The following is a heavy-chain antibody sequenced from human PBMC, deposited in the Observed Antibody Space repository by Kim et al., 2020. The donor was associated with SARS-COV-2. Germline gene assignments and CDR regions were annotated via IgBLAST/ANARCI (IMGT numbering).Heavy chain of an antibody. Sequence: GGSLRLSCAASGFTFSSYGMHWVRQAPGKGLEWVAVISYDGSNKYYADSVKGRFTISRDNSKNTLYLQMNSLRAEDTAVYYCAKDRMGETALVPILWFGELLFDPWGQGTLVTVSS. CDR2: ISYDGSNK. CDR1: GFTFSSYG. D-gene: IGHD3-10*01. CDR3: AKDRMGETALVPILWFGELLFDP. V-gene: IGHV3-30*18. J-gene: IGHJ5*02.